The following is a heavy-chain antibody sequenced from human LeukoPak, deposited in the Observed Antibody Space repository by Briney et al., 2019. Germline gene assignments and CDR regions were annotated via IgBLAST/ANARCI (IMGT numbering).Heavy chain of an antibody. CDR2: INQDGSQK. Sequence: GGSLRLSCVVSGFTFSDFWMSWVRQAPGKGLEWVADINQDGSQKYYEDSMRGRFTISRDNAENSLYLQMNSLRAEDTAVYYCARDVHSGAFDYWGQGTLVTVSS. CDR3: ARDVHSGAFDY. D-gene: IGHD6-19*01. J-gene: IGHJ4*02. V-gene: IGHV3-7*01. CDR1: GFTFSDFW.